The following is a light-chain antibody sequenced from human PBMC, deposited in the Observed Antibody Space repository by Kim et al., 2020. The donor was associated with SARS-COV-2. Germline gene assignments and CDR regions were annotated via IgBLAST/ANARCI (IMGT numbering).Light chain of an antibody. CDR1: QGISSY. CDR3: QQYYSYPRT. CDR2: DAS. V-gene: IGKV1-8*01. Sequence: ASTGDRVTITCRASQGISSYLAWYQQKPGKAPKLLIYDASTLQRGVPSRFSGSGSGTDFTLNISRLQSEDVATYYCQQYYSYPRTFGQGTKVDIK. J-gene: IGKJ1*01.